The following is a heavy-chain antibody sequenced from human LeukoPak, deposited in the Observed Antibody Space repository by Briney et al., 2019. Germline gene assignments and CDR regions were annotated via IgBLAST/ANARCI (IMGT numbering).Heavy chain of an antibody. V-gene: IGHV5-10-1*01. D-gene: IGHD5-18*01. CDR2: IDPSDSYT. Sequence: GESLKISCKGSGYSFTSYWISWVRQMPGQGLEWMGRIDPSDSYTNYSPSFQGHVTISADKSISTAYLQWSSLKASDTAMYYCARHVVDTAMVIDYWGQGTLVTVSS. J-gene: IGHJ4*02. CDR1: GYSFTSYW. CDR3: ARHVVDTAMVIDY.